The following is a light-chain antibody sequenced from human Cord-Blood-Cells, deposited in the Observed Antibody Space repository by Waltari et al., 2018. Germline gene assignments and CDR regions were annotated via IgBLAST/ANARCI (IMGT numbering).Light chain of an antibody. CDR3: SSYTSSSTFV. Sequence: QSALTHPASVSGSPGQSITISCTGTSSDVGGYNYVSWYQQPPGKAPKLMIYDVSKRPSGVSNRFSGSKSGNTASLTISGLQAEDEADYYCSSYTSSSTFVFGGGTKLTVL. CDR1: SSDVGGYNY. CDR2: DVS. J-gene: IGLJ3*02. V-gene: IGLV2-14*01.